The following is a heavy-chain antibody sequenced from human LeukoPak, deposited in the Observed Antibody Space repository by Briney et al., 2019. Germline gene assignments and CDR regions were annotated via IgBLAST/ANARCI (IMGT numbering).Heavy chain of an antibody. J-gene: IGHJ5*02. CDR3: AKGSSGWYDSWFDP. CDR1: GFTFSSYA. V-gene: IGHV3-9*01. D-gene: IGHD6-19*01. Sequence: GGSLRLSCAASGFTFSSYAMSWVRQAPGKGLEWVSGISWNSGSIGYADSVKGRFTISRDNAKNSLYLQMNSLRAEDTALYYCAKGSSGWYDSWFDPWGQGTLVTVSS. CDR2: ISWNSGSI.